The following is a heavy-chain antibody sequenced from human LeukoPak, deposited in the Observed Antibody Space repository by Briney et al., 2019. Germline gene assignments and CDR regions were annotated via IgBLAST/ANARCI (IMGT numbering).Heavy chain of an antibody. D-gene: IGHD3-22*01. CDR3: ARAVYYYDSSGYYYPFDY. CDR2: IYYSGST. J-gene: IGHJ4*02. V-gene: IGHV4-59*01. CDR1: GGSISSYY. Sequence: SETLSLTCTVSGGSISSYYWSWIQQPPGKGLEWIGYIYYSGSTNYNPSLKSRVTISVDTSKNQFSLKLSSVTAADTAVYYCARAVYYYDSSGYYYPFDYWGQGTLVTVSS.